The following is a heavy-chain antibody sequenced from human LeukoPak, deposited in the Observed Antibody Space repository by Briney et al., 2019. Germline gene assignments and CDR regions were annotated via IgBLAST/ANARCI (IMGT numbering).Heavy chain of an antibody. CDR3: ARDGGVTTANAFDI. V-gene: IGHV3-74*03. CDR1: GFTFSSYW. CDR2: INTDGSST. D-gene: IGHD2-2*01. Sequence: GGSLRLSCAASGFTFSSYWMHWVRQAPGKGLVWVSRINTDGSSTTYADSVKGRFTISRDHAKNTLYLQTNSLGAEDTVVYYCARDGGVTTANAFDIWGQGTMVTVSS. J-gene: IGHJ3*02.